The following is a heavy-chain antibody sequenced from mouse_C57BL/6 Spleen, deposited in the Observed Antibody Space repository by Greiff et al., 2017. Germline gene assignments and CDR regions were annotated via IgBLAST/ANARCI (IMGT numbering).Heavy chain of an antibody. CDR1: GYSITSGYY. CDR2: ISYDGSN. V-gene: IGHV3-6*01. D-gene: IGHD1-1*01. J-gene: IGHJ3*01. Sequence: EVKLVESGPGLVKPSQSLSLTCSVTGYSITSGYYWNWIRQFPGNKLEWMGYISYDGSNNYNPSLKNRISITRDTSKNQFFLKLNSVTTEDTATYYCARDYDGPWFAYWGQGTLVTVSA. CDR3: ARDYDGPWFAY.